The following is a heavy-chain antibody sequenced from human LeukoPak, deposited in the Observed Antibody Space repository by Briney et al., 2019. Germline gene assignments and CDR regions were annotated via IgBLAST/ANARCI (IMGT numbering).Heavy chain of an antibody. CDR1: GFTFTHYG. D-gene: IGHD4-11*01. V-gene: IGHV3-23*01. J-gene: IGHJ4*01. CDR2: ISASGVTT. Sequence: GGSLRLSCAASGFTFTHYGMNWVRQAPGKGLEWVSTISASGVTTHYADSVKGRFTISRDDSKNTLYLHMNSLRAEDTAVYYCAKDGTTVTPEYYFDYWGRGTLVTVSS. CDR3: AKDGTTVTPEYYFDY.